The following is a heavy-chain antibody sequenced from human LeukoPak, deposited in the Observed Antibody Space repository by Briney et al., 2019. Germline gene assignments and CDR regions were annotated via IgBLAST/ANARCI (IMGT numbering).Heavy chain of an antibody. CDR2: ISWNSGSI. J-gene: IGHJ4*02. V-gene: IGHV3-9*01. CDR1: GFTFDDYA. CDR3: AKDKGPYGDYYFDY. D-gene: IGHD4-17*01. Sequence: GRSLRLSCAASGFTFDDYAMHWVRQAPGKGLEWVSGISWNSGSIGYADSVKGRFTISRDNAKNSLYLQMNSLRAEDTALYYCAKDKGPYGDYYFDYWGPGTLVTVSS.